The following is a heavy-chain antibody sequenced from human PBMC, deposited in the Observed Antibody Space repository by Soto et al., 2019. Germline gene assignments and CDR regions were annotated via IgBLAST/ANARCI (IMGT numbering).Heavy chain of an antibody. J-gene: IGHJ6*03. D-gene: IGHD6-19*01. CDR2: ISSNGGST. CDR3: ARQGLATSYCYYLDV. V-gene: IGHV3-64*01. Sequence: EVQLVESGGGLVQPGVSLRLSCAASGFTFSSYAMHWVRQAPGKGLEYVSAISSNGGSTYYANSVKSRFTISRDNSKNTLYLKMGSLRAKDMAVYYGARQGLATSYCYYLDVCGKGNTVTVSS. CDR1: GFTFSSYA.